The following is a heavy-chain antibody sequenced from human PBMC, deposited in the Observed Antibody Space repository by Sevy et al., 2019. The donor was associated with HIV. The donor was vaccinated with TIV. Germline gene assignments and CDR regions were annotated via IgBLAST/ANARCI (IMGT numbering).Heavy chain of an antibody. V-gene: IGHV4-34*01. CDR3: ARWRGTRVTMIVVVTTGYFDH. CDR2: INHTGST. J-gene: IGHJ4*02. D-gene: IGHD3-22*01. CDR1: GTSFSSDS. Sequence: SETLSLTCTVSGTSFSSDSWTWIRQSPGKGLEWIGEINHTGSTNYNPSLKSRVTISVDTSKNQFSLKLTSVTAVDTAIYYCARWRGTRVTMIVVVTTGYFDHWGQGTLVTVSS.